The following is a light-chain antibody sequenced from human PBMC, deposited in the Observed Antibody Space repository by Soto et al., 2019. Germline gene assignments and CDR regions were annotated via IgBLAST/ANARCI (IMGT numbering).Light chain of an antibody. Sequence: EIVLTQSPATLSLSPGERATLSCRASQSVSSYLAWYQQKPGQAPRLLIYDASNRATGIPARFSGSGSGTDFTLTISSLEPEDFAVYYCQQRSHWWTFGQGHKVEIK. CDR3: QQRSHWWT. V-gene: IGKV3-11*01. CDR1: QSVSSY. J-gene: IGKJ1*01. CDR2: DAS.